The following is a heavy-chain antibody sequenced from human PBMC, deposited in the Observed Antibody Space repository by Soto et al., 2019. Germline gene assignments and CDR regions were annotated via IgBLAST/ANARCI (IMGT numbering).Heavy chain of an antibody. V-gene: IGHV4-4*02. J-gene: IGHJ5*02. Sequence: SETLSLTCVVSGGTVASSHWWSWVRQSPGGGLEWIGNVYHTGDTNLNPSLQSRVTISVDKSNNQFSLRLNSLTAADTAVYFCAREIVTAGGNNYFDPWGPGTLVTVSS. D-gene: IGHD2-21*02. CDR1: GGTVASSHW. CDR2: VYHTGDT. CDR3: AREIVTAGGNNYFDP.